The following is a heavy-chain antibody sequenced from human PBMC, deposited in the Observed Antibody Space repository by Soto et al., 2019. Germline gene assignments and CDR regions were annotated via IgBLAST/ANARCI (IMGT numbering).Heavy chain of an antibody. CDR3: ASVPRSGAYYHYVWGSYRSNSWFDP. Sequence: QVQLVQSGAEVKKPGASVMVSCKASGYTFTSYAMHWVRQAPGQRLEWMGWINAGNGNTKYSQKFQGRVTITRDTSESTADMELSSMRSEDTAVYYFASVPRSGAYYHYVWGSYRSNSWFDPWGQGTLVTVSS. J-gene: IGHJ5*02. D-gene: IGHD3-16*02. CDR1: GYTFTSYA. CDR2: INAGNGNT. V-gene: IGHV1-3*01.